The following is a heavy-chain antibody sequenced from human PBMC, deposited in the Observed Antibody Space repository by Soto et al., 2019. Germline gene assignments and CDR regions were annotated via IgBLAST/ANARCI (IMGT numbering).Heavy chain of an antibody. CDR2: ISAYNGNT. Sequence: ASVKVSCKASGYTFTSYGISWVRQAPGQGLEWMGWISAYNGNTNYAQKLQGRVTMTTDTSTSTAYMELRSLRSDDTAVYYCARTKQWLGLDAFDIWGQETMVTVSS. CDR1: GYTFTSYG. V-gene: IGHV1-18*01. D-gene: IGHD6-19*01. J-gene: IGHJ3*02. CDR3: ARTKQWLGLDAFDI.